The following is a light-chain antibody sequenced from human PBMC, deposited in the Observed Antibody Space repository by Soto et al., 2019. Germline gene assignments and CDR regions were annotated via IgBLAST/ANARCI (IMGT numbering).Light chain of an antibody. CDR2: DVS. CDR1: SSEVGGYNY. J-gene: IGLJ2*01. CDR3: CSYARSYTPVV. V-gene: IGLV2-11*01. Sequence: QSALTQPRSVSGSPGQSVTISWTGTSSEVGGYNYVSWYQQHPGKAPKLMIYDVSKRPSGVPDRFSGSKSGNTASLTISGLQTEDEADYYCCSYARSYTPVVFGGGTKLTVL.